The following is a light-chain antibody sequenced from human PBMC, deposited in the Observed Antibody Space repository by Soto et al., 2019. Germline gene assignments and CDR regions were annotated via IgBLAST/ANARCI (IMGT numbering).Light chain of an antibody. V-gene: IGLV2-11*01. J-gene: IGLJ1*01. Sequence: QSVLTQPRSVSGSPGQSVTISCTGTNSDVGGYNYVSWFQQHPGNTPKVMIYDVSKRPSGVPDRFSGSKSGNTASLTISGLQAEDEADYYCCSYAGSPYVFGTGTKVTVL. CDR2: DVS. CDR1: NSDVGGYNY. CDR3: CSYAGSPYV.